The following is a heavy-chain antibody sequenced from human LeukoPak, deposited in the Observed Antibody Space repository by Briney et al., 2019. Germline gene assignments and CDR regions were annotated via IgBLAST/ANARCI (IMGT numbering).Heavy chain of an antibody. CDR1: GFTFSNAW. CDR2: IKSKTDGGTT. V-gene: IGHV3-15*01. D-gene: IGHD4/OR15-4a*01. CDR3: TTGLTLRRWSSDY. Sequence: GGSLRLSCAASGFTFSNAWMSWVRQAPGKGLEWVGRIKSKTDGGTTDYAAPVKGRFTISRDDSKNTLYLQMNSLKTEDTAVYYCTTGLTLRRWSSDYWGQGTLVTVSS. J-gene: IGHJ4*02.